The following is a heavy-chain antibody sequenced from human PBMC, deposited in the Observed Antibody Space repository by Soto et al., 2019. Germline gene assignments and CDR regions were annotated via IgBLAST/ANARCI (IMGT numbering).Heavy chain of an antibody. J-gene: IGHJ2*01. CDR1: GYTFTSYD. Sequence: ASVKVSCKASGYTFTSYDINWVRQATGQGLEWMGWMNPNSGNTGYAQKFQGRVTMTRNTSISTAYMELSSLRSEDTAVYYCASSYCSSTSCLGYFDLWGRGTLVTVSS. V-gene: IGHV1-8*02. D-gene: IGHD2-2*01. CDR2: MNPNSGNT. CDR3: ASSYCSSTSCLGYFDL.